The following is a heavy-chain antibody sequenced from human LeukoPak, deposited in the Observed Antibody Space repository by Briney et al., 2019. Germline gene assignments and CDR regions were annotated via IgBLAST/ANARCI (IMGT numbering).Heavy chain of an antibody. Sequence: PETLSLTCTVSGGSISSYYWSWIRQPPGKGLEWIGYIYYSGSTNYNPSLKSRVTISVDTSKNQFSLKLSSVTAADTAVYYCARLPSRPYYFDYWGQGTPVTVSS. V-gene: IGHV4-59*01. CDR1: GGSISSYY. CDR2: IYYSGST. CDR3: ARLPSRPYYFDY. J-gene: IGHJ4*02.